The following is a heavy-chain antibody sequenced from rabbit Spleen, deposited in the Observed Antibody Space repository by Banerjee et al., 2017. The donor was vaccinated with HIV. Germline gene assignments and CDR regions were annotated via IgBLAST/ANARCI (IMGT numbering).Heavy chain of an antibody. CDR3: ARDSGSSFSSYGMDL. CDR2: TYIASGST. V-gene: IGHV1S40*01. CDR1: GFSFSSSDY. J-gene: IGHJ3*01. D-gene: IGHD8-1*01. Sequence: QSLEESGGDLVKPGASLTLTCTASGFSFSSSDYMCWVRQAPGKGLELIACTYIASGSTHYASWAKGRFTISKTSSTTVTLQMTSLTAADTATYFCARDSGSSFSSYGMDLWGQGTLVTVS.